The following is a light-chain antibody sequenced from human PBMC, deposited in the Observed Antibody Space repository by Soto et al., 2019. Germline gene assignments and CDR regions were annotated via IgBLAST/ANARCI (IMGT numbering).Light chain of an antibody. CDR1: QRGSSSY. CDR3: QQYGSSPRYT. CDR2: GAY. Sequence: VVTQSPDTLSLSPGESATLSCRASQRGSSSYLAWYQQKPGQAPRLIIYGAYNRAAGVPDRFSGSGSGADCTLTISRVEPDDFAVYYCQQYGSSPRYTFGQGTKLESK. V-gene: IGKV3-20*01. J-gene: IGKJ2*01.